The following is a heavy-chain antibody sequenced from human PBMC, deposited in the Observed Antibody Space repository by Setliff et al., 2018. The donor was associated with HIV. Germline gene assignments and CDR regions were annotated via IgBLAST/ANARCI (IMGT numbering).Heavy chain of an antibody. CDR3: ARDRLEKLVPGDAFDI. CDR1: GGTFNSYA. Sequence: ASVKVSCKASGGTFNSYAISWVRQAPGQGLEWMGRIIPVFGTANYAQKFQGRVTTTADKSTSTAYMELSSLRSDDTAVYYCARDRLEKLVPGDAFDIWGQGTMVTV. CDR2: IIPVFGTA. J-gene: IGHJ3*02. V-gene: IGHV1-69*06. D-gene: IGHD6-13*01.